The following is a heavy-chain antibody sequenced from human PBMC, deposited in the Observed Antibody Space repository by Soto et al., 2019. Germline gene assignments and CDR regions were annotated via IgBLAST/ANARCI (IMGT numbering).Heavy chain of an antibody. CDR1: GGSISSGDYY. Sequence: SETLSLTCTVSGGSISSGDYYWSWIRQPPGKGLEWIEYTYYSGSTYYNPSLKSRVTISVDTSKNQFSLKLSSVTAADTAVYYCARGLGSGSSDLDYWGQGTLVTVSS. J-gene: IGHJ4*02. D-gene: IGHD3-10*01. CDR3: ARGLGSGSSDLDY. V-gene: IGHV4-30-4*01. CDR2: TYYSGST.